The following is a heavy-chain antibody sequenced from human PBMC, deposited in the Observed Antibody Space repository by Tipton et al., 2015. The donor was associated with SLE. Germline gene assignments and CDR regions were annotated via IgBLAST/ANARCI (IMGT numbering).Heavy chain of an antibody. V-gene: IGHV4-39*07. Sequence: TLSLTCTVSGGSVSRSSKYWAWIRQPPGKGLEWIGSIYSTGTTTYYNSFLKSRVTMSVDTSKNQFSLRLTSVIAADTAVYYCARLHGYSYGLNWFDPWGQGTLISVSS. D-gene: IGHD5-18*01. CDR3: ARLHGYSYGLNWFDP. CDR2: IYSTGTTT. J-gene: IGHJ5*02. CDR1: GGSVSRSSKY.